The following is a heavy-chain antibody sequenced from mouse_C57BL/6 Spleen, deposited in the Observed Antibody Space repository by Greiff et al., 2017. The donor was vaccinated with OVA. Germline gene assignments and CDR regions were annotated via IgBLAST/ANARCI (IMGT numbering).Heavy chain of an antibody. CDR1: GYTFTSYW. V-gene: IGHV1-5*01. Sequence: DVKLQESGTVLARPGASVKMSCKTSGYTFTSYWMHWVKQRPGQGLEWIGAIYPGNSDTSYNQKFKGKAKLTAVTSASTAYMELSSLTNEDSAVYYCTEGGGYDEGWFAYWGQGTLVTVSA. CDR3: TEGGGYDEGWFAY. D-gene: IGHD2-2*01. CDR2: IYPGNSDT. J-gene: IGHJ3*01.